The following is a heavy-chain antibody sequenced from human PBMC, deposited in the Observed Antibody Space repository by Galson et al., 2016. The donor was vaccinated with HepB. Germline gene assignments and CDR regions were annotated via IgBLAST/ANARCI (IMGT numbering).Heavy chain of an antibody. D-gene: IGHD1-26*01. CDR2: INSNGGTT. CDR1: GFTFSNYA. J-gene: IGHJ4*02. Sequence: SLRLSCAASGFTFSNYAMHWVRQAPGKGLEYVSAINSNGGTTSYADSVKRRFTISRDNSKNTLFLQMTSLRTEDTAVYYCVKSQGAGAGPSWLDYWGQGTLVTVSS. CDR3: VKSQGAGAGPSWLDY. V-gene: IGHV3-64D*06.